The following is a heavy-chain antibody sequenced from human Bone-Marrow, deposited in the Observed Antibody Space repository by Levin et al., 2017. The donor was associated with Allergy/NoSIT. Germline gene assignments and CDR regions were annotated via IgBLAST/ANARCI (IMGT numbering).Heavy chain of an antibody. J-gene: IGHJ3*02. CDR1: GFTFSIYS. CDR2: ISSSGSDT. D-gene: IGHD2-8*02. Sequence: GESLKISCTVSGFTFSIYSINWVRRAPGKGLEWVSSISSSGSDTYYVDSVRGRFTISRDNAKNSLTLQMNSLRAEDTAVYYCARGIIGDVRVAHKEAFDIWGQGTMVSVSS. V-gene: IGHV3-21*01. CDR3: ARGIIGDVRVAHKEAFDI.